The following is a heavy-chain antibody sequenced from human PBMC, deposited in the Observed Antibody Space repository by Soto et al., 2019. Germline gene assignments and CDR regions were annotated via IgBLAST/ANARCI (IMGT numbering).Heavy chain of an antibody. J-gene: IGHJ4*02. D-gene: IGHD6-6*01. CDR1: GFTFRSYW. Sequence: GGSLRLSCAASGFTFRSYWMQWVRQAPGKGLVWVSWITSDGSSTSYADSVKGRFTISRDNAKNTLYLQMSSLRAEDTAVYYCASGGSSLNFDSWGQGTLVTVSS. CDR2: ITSDGSST. V-gene: IGHV3-74*01. CDR3: ASGGSSLNFDS.